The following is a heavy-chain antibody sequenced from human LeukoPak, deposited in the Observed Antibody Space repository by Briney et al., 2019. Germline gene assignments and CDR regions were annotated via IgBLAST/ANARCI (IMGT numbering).Heavy chain of an antibody. CDR2: IYYSGST. Sequence: SETLSLTCTVSGGSISSYYWSWIRQPPEKGVEWIGYIYYSGSTNYNTSLKSRVTISVDTSKNQFSLKLSSVTAADTAVYYCARVVIAAAGLYYFDYWGQGTLVTVSS. V-gene: IGHV4-59*01. J-gene: IGHJ4*02. CDR3: ARVVIAAAGLYYFDY. CDR1: GGSISSYY. D-gene: IGHD6-13*01.